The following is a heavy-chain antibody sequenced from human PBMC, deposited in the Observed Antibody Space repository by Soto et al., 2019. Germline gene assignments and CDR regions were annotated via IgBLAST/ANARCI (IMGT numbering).Heavy chain of an antibody. Sequence: GASVKVSCKASGYTFTAYSIHWVRQAPGQGLEWMGIINPSGGRTNYAQKFQGRVTMTRDTSTSTVYMELSSLRSEDTAVYYCARTWLQLPDSWGQGTLVTVSS. CDR2: INPSGGRT. CDR1: GYTFTAYS. CDR3: ARTWLQLPDS. J-gene: IGHJ4*02. D-gene: IGHD5-12*01. V-gene: IGHV1-46*01.